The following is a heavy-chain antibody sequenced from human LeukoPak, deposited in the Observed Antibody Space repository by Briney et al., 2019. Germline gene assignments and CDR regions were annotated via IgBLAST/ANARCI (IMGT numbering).Heavy chain of an antibody. CDR1: GFTFSSYG. CDR2: ISSNGGST. Sequence: PGGSLRLSCAASGFTFSSYGMHWVRQAPGKGLEYVSAISSNGGSTYYADSVKGRFTISRDNSKNTLYLQMSSLRAEDTAVYYCVTGYSGSPGGYWGQGTLVTVSS. J-gene: IGHJ4*02. D-gene: IGHD1-26*01. V-gene: IGHV3-64D*06. CDR3: VTGYSGSPGGY.